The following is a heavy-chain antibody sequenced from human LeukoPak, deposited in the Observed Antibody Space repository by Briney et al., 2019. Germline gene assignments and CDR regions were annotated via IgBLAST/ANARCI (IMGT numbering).Heavy chain of an antibody. D-gene: IGHD2-15*01. Sequence: KPSETLSLTCTVSGGSISSYYWSWIRRPPGKGLEWIGYIYYSGSTNYNPSLKSRVTISVDTSKNQFSLKLSSVTAADTAVYYCARHRDIFYGMDVWGQGTTVTVSS. V-gene: IGHV4-59*08. CDR3: ARHRDIFYGMDV. CDR2: IYYSGST. J-gene: IGHJ6*02. CDR1: GGSISSYY.